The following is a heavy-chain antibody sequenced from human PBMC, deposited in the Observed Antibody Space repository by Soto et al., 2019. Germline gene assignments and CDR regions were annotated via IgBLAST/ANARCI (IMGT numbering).Heavy chain of an antibody. Sequence: QVQLVESGGGVVQPGRSLRLSCAASGFTFSSYGMHWVRQAPGKGLEWVAVIWYDGSNKYYADSVKGRFTISRDNSKNTLYLQINSLRAEDTAVYYCARVATYSSGCYFDYCGQGSLVTVSS. CDR2: IWYDGSNK. D-gene: IGHD6-19*01. J-gene: IGHJ4*02. CDR1: GFTFSSYG. CDR3: ARVATYSSGCYFDY. V-gene: IGHV3-33*01.